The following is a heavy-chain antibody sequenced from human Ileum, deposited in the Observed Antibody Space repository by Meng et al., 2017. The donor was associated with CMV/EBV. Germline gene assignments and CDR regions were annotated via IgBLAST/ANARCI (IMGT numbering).Heavy chain of an antibody. CDR2: ISGNSVYI. Sequence: GGSLRLSCASSGFIFDDYTRYWVRQAPGKGLEWSSLISGNSVYIAYGDSVKGRFTISRDNEKDSLYLHMNGLGPEDTALYYCAKLSGTETFFDFWGQGTLVTVSS. V-gene: IGHV3-9*01. J-gene: IGHJ4*02. CDR3: AKLSGTETFFDF. D-gene: IGHD2/OR15-2a*01. CDR1: GFIFDDYT.